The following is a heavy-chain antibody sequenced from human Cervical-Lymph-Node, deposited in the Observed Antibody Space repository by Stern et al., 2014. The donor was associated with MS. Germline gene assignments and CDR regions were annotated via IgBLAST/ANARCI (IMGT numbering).Heavy chain of an antibody. CDR2: ISVYNSNT. J-gene: IGHJ4*02. CDR1: GYTFSTYG. CDR3: ARDYGGNSDV. V-gene: IGHV1-18*04. Sequence: QVQLVQSGAEVKKPGASVKVSCKASGYTFSTYGISWVRQVPGQGLEWMGWISVYNSNTKYAQKFQDRVTMTTDTSTSTAYMDLRSLRSDDTAVYYCARDYGGNSDVWGQGTLVTVSS. D-gene: IGHD4-23*01.